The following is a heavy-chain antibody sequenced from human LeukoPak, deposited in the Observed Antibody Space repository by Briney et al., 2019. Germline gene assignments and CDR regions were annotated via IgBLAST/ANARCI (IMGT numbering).Heavy chain of an antibody. V-gene: IGHV1-2*06. CDR3: ARARRIVGATMGWFDP. CDR1: GYTFTGYY. CDR2: INPNSGGT. D-gene: IGHD1-26*01. J-gene: IGHJ5*02. Sequence: ASVKVSCKASGYTFTGYYMHWVRQAPGQGLEWMGRINPNSGGTNYAQKFQGRVTMTRDTSISTAYMELSRLRSDDTAVYYCARARRIVGATMGWFDPWGQGTLVTVSS.